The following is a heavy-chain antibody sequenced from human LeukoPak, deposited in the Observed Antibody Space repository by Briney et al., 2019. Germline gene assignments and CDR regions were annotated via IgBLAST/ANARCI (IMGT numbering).Heavy chain of an antibody. CDR3: ATVSIAAAGRDFDY. J-gene: IGHJ4*02. V-gene: IGHV1-24*01. D-gene: IGHD6-13*01. CDR2: FYPEDGET. CDR1: GYTLTELS. Sequence: ASVNVSCKVSGYTLTELSMHWVRQAPGKGLGWVGGFYPEDGETIYAQKFQGRVTMTEDTSTDTAYMEPSSLRSEDTAVYYCATVSIAAAGRDFDYWGQGTLVTVSS.